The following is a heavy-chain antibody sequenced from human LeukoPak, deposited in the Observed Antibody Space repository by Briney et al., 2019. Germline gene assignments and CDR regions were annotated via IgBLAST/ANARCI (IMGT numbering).Heavy chain of an antibody. J-gene: IGHJ4*02. D-gene: IGHD6-19*01. CDR1: VGSISGYY. CDR2: LHYSGST. Sequence: SETLSLTCTVSVGSISGYYWSWIRQPPGKGLEWIGYLHYSGSTNYNPSLKSRVTISVDTSKNQFSLKLSSVTAADTAVYYCARVSGWNPLEAAHLDYWGQGTLVTVSS. V-gene: IGHV4-59*01. CDR3: ARVSGWNPLEAAHLDY.